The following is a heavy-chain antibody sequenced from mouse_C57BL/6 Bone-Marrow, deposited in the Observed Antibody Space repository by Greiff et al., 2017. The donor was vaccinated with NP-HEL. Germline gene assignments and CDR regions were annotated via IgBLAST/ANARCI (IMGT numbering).Heavy chain of an antibody. CDR3: ARWGYGNSGWFAY. Sequence: QVQLKQPGAELVRPGTSVKLSCKASGYTFTSYWMHWVKQRPGQGLEWIGVIDPSDSYTNYNQKFKGKATLTVDTSSSTAYMQLSSLTSEDSAVYYCARWGYGNSGWFAYWGQGTLVTVSA. D-gene: IGHD2-10*02. V-gene: IGHV1-59*01. CDR2: IDPSDSYT. CDR1: GYTFTSYW. J-gene: IGHJ3*01.